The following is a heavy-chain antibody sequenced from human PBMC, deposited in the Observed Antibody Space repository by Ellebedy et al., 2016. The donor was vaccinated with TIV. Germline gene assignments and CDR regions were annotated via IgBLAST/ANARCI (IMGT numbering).Heavy chain of an antibody. D-gene: IGHD3-16*01. CDR1: GFSFRSYW. J-gene: IGHJ5*02. CDR2: IYQDGSDE. V-gene: IGHV3-7*01. CDR3: ARRGSYGDYAVQINSWSDT. Sequence: PGGSLRLSCAAPGFSFRSYWMSWVRQAPGKGLEWVANIYQDGSDEYYVDSVKGRFTISRDNDNKALFLQMNSLRVEDTAVYYCARRGSYGDYAVQINSWSDTWGQGTLVTVSS.